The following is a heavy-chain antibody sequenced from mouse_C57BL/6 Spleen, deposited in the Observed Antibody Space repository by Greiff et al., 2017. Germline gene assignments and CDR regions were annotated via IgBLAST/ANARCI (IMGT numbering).Heavy chain of an antibody. CDR2: ICSCGSYT. J-gene: IGHJ4*01. CDR3: ATFYYYGSSPGAMGC. CDR1: GFTFTSYW. D-gene: IGHD1-1*01. V-gene: IGHV1-69*01. Sequence: VQLQQPGAEFVMPGASLKLSCKASGFTFTSYWMYWVKQRPGQGLEWIGEICSCGSYTYYQQNFKGKFTLTGDKSSSTAYLQLSSLTSEDTAVYYCATFYYYGSSPGAMGCWGQGASVTVDS.